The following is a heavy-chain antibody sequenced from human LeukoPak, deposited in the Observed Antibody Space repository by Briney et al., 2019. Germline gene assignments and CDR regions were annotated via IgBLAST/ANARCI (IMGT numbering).Heavy chain of an antibody. Sequence: TVKVSCKASGYTFTSYDINWVRQATGQGLEYMGWMNPNSGNTGYAQKFQGRVTMTRNTSISTAYMELSSLRSEDTAVYYCARSRFGELAWFDPWGQGTLVTVSS. D-gene: IGHD3-10*01. CDR3: ARSRFGELAWFDP. CDR1: GYTFTSYD. CDR2: MNPNSGNT. V-gene: IGHV1-8*01. J-gene: IGHJ5*02.